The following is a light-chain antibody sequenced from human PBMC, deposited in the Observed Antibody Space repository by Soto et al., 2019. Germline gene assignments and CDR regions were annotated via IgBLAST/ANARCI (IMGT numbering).Light chain of an antibody. V-gene: IGKV3-20*01. CDR1: QSVSSSY. CDR3: QQYGSSPPYT. Sequence: EIVLTQSPGTLSLPPGERATLSCRASQSVSSSYLAWYQQKPGQAPRLLIYGASSRATGIPDRFSGSGSGTDFTLTISRLERENCAVXXXQQYGSSPPYTFGQGTKVDIK. J-gene: IGKJ2*01. CDR2: GAS.